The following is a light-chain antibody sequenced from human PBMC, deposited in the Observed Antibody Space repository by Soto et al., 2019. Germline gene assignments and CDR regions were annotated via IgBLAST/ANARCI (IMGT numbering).Light chain of an antibody. CDR2: KAS. CDR1: QSISSW. Sequence: DIQMTQSPSTLSASVGDRVTITCRASQSISSWLAWYQQKPGKAPKVLIHKASSLESGAPSRFSGSGSGTQFTLTISSLQPGDFATYYCQQYNSYSWTFGQGTKVDI. CDR3: QQYNSYSWT. V-gene: IGKV1-5*03. J-gene: IGKJ1*01.